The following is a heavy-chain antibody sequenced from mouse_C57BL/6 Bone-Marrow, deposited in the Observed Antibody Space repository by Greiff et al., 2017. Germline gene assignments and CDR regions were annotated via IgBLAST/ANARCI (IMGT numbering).Heavy chain of an antibody. D-gene: IGHD3-3*01. Sequence: QVQLQQSGAELVRPGTSVKVSCKASGYAFTNYLIEWVKQRPGQGLEWIGVINPGSGGTNYNEKFKGKATLTADKSSSTAYMQLSSLTSEDSAVYFCERARGTGPFDYWGQGTTLTVSS. J-gene: IGHJ2*01. CDR1: GYAFTNYL. CDR2: INPGSGGT. V-gene: IGHV1-54*01. CDR3: ERARGTGPFDY.